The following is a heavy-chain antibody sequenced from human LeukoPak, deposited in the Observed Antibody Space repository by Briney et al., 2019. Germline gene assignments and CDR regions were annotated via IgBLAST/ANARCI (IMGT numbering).Heavy chain of an antibody. V-gene: IGHV4-59*01. D-gene: IGHD5-18*01. CDR1: GDSINNYY. CDR3: ATVEGWRYSYGYFDY. J-gene: IGHJ4*02. Sequence: SETLSLTCTVSGDSINNYYGSWIRQPPGRGQEWIGYIQNIGTTTYNPSLKSRVTISIDTSKNQFSLKLTSVTAADTAVYYCATVEGWRYSYGYFDYWGQGTLVTVSS. CDR2: IQNIGTT.